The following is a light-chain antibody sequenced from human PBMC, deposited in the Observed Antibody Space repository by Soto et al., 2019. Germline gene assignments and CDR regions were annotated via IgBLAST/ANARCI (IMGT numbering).Light chain of an antibody. CDR1: QSVNSN. CDR2: GAS. Sequence: ETVMTQSPATLSVSPGERATLSCWASQSVNSNLAWYQQKLGQAPRVLIYGASTRATGIPARFSGSGSETEFTLTISSLQSEDFAVYYCQQYNNWPPITFGQGTRLEI. V-gene: IGKV3-15*01. J-gene: IGKJ5*01. CDR3: QQYNNWPPIT.